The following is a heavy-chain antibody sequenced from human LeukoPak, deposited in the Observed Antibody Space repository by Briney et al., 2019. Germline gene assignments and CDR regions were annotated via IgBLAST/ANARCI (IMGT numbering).Heavy chain of an antibody. CDR3: ARLDNFLEFDY. CDR1: GGSFSGYH. CDR2: INHSGST. J-gene: IGHJ4*02. D-gene: IGHD3-3*01. V-gene: IGHV4-34*01. Sequence: PSETLSLTCAVYGGSFSGYHWSWIRQPPGKGLEWIGEINHSGSTNYNPSLKSRVTISVDTSKNQFSLKLSSVTAADTAVYYCARLDNFLEFDYWGQGTLVTVSS.